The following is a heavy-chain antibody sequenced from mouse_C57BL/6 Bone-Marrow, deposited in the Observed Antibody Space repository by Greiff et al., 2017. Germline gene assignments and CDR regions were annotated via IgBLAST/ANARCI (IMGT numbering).Heavy chain of an antibody. V-gene: IGHV6-3*01. CDR3: TSTTTYYSNAWFAY. D-gene: IGHD2-5*01. Sequence: EVKLVESGGGLVQPGGSMKLSCVASGFTFSNYWMNWVRQSPEKGLEWVAQIRLKSDNYATHYAESVKGRFTISRDDSKSSVYLQMNNLRAEDTGIYYCTSTTTYYSNAWFAYWGQGTLVTVSA. J-gene: IGHJ3*01. CDR1: GFTFSNYW. CDR2: IRLKSDNYAT.